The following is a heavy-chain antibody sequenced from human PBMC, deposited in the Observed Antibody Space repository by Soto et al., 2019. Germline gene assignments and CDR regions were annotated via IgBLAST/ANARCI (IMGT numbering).Heavy chain of an antibody. V-gene: IGHV6-1*01. CDR3: GGTSTLNWYYMDI. Sequence: PSQTLSLTCVISGDSVSSNSAAWRWIRQSPSTGLEWLGRTYYRSRWYNDYAVSVRSRITVNADTSKNQFSLNRYSVTPEDTAVYYGGGTSTLNWYYMDIWDKETTVT. J-gene: IGHJ6*03. CDR2: TYYRSRWYN. CDR1: GDSVSSNSAA. D-gene: IGHD1-1*01.